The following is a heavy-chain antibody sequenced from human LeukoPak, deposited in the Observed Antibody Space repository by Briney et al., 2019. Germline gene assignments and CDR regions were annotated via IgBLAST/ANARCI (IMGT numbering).Heavy chain of an antibody. Sequence: GGSLRLSCAASGFTFSSYSMNWVRHAPGKGLEWVSSISSSSSYIYYADSVKGRFTISRDNAKNSLYLQMNSLRAEDTAVYYCARDAHVLLWFGELNWFDPWGQGTLVTVSS. V-gene: IGHV3-21*01. CDR3: ARDAHVLLWFGELNWFDP. CDR2: ISSSSSYI. CDR1: GFTFSSYS. J-gene: IGHJ5*02. D-gene: IGHD3-10*01.